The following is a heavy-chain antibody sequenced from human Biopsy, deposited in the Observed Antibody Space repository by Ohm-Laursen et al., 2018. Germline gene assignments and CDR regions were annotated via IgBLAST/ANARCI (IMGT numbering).Heavy chain of an antibody. J-gene: IGHJ6*02. Sequence: TLSLTCAVYGESFNGYYWSWIRQTPGKGLEWIGEINHSGGANYNPSLKSQVTISVDTSKNQFSLKVRSVTAADTAVYYCVRGVDYYDPYHYYALDVWGQGTTVTVSS. CDR1: GESFNGYY. CDR3: VRGVDYYDPYHYYALDV. V-gene: IGHV4-34*01. CDR2: INHSGGA. D-gene: IGHD3-22*01.